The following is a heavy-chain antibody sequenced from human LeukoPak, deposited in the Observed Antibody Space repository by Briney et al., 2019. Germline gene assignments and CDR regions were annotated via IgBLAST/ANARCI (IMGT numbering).Heavy chain of an antibody. J-gene: IGHJ5*02. Sequence: PSETLSLTCTVSGGSVYTYYWGWIRQPPGKGLETIGYIYDMGSTNYSPSLKSGVSISIDTSKNQFSLKLSSVTATDTAVYYCASGGSSSWYRWFDPWGQGTLVTVSS. CDR3: ASGGSSSWYRWFDP. CDR1: GGSVYTYY. CDR2: IYDMGST. D-gene: IGHD6-13*01. V-gene: IGHV4-4*08.